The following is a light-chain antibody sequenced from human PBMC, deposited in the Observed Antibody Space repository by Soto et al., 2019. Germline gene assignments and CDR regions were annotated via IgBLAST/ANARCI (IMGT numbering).Light chain of an antibody. J-gene: IGKJ1*01. Sequence: DIQRTQSPSTLSASVGDRVSITCRASQSISSWLAWYQQKPGKAPKLLIYDVSTLGTGVPSRFSGSGSGTDFTLTICSLQPDDSATYYCQQYNTFWTFGQGTKVDIK. V-gene: IGKV1-5*01. CDR2: DVS. CDR3: QQYNTFWT. CDR1: QSISSW.